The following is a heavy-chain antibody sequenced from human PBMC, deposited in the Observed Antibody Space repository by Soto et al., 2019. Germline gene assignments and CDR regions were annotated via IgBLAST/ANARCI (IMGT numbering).Heavy chain of an antibody. CDR3: ARDLGYCRSGHCQREWFDP. Sequence: QVQLVQSGAEVKKPGTSVKVSCTASGYTFSSHGISWVRQAPGQGLQWIGWVSGDNGNTNYAQSLQGRATMTTDTSTNTGHMERRSLRSDDTAVYYCARDLGYCRSGHCQREWFDPWCQGTLVIVSS. J-gene: IGHJ5*02. V-gene: IGHV1-18*01. CDR1: GYTFSSHG. D-gene: IGHD2-2*01. CDR2: VSGDNGNT.